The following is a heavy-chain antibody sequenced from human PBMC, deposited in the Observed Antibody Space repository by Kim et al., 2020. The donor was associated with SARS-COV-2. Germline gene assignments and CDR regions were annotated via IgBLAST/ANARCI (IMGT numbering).Heavy chain of an antibody. CDR3: AKDFLIDRYDIEKDAFDI. CDR1: GFTFSSYA. V-gene: IGHV3-23*03. J-gene: IGHJ3*02. CDR2: IYSGGSST. Sequence: GGSLRLSCAASGFTFSSYAMSWVRQAPGKGLEWVSVIYSGGSSTYYADSVKGRFTISRDNSKNTLYLQMNSLRAEDTAVYYCAKDFLIDRYDIEKDAFDIWGQGTMVTVSS. D-gene: IGHD3-9*01.